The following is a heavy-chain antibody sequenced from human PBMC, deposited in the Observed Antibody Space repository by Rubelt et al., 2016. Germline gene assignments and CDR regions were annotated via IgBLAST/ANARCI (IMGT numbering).Heavy chain of an antibody. D-gene: IGHD5-24*01. CDR2: IYYSGST. V-gene: IGHV4-59*01. Sequence: QVQLQESGPGLVKPSETLSLTCTVSGDSISSYYWTWIRPPPGKGLEWIGNIYYSGSTNYTPSLKSRVTISVDTAKNQFSLRLSSVTAADTAVYYWARGQGRDGYIRWGQGTLVTVSS. J-gene: IGHJ4*02. CDR3: ARGQGRDGYIR. CDR1: GDSISSYY.